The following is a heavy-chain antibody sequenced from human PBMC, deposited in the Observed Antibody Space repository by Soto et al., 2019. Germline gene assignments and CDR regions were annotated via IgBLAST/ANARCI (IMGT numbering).Heavy chain of an antibody. D-gene: IGHD3-10*01. J-gene: IGHJ3*02. Sequence: QVQLQESGPGLVKPSETLSLTCTVSGGSISSYYWSWIRQPPGKGLEWIGDIYYSGSTNYNPYLKTRVTILVDMTKNQFCLKLSSVTAADTAVYYCARRYGLSAFDIWSQGTMVTVSS. V-gene: IGHV4-59*08. CDR1: GGSISSYY. CDR3: ARRYGLSAFDI. CDR2: IYYSGST.